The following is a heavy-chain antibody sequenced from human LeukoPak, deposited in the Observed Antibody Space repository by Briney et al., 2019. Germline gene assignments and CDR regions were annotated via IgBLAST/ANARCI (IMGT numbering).Heavy chain of an antibody. J-gene: IGHJ5*02. CDR3: AVYSTSSGGLDP. CDR2: IKQDGSEK. CDR1: GFTFSTYW. Sequence: PGGSLRLSCPASGFTFSTYWMIWVRHAPGKGLEWVANIKQDGSEKYYVDSVKGRFTISRDNAKNSLYLQMNSLRTDDTAVYYCAVYSTSSGGLDPWGQGTLVTVSS. V-gene: IGHV3-7*05. D-gene: IGHD6-6*01.